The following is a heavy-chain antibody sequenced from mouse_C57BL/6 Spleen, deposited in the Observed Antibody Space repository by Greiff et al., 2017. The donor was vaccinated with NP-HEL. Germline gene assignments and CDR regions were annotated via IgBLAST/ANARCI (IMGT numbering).Heavy chain of an antibody. CDR3: ERREIKHSDH. V-gene: IGHV1-7*01. J-gene: IGHJ2*01. D-gene: IGHD5-1-1*01. CDR1: GYTFTSYW. Sequence: VLLQRYGAELARPGASVRLSCKASGYTFTSYWMHWVKQRPGQGLEWLGYINPSRGYTTYNQKFKDKDTLTADKSSSPAYIQLSSLTYEESTGYECERREIKHSDHGGQGNT. CDR2: INPSRGYT.